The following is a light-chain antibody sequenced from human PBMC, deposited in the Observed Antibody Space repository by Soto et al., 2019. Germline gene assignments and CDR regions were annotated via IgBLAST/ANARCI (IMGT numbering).Light chain of an antibody. CDR1: QSISKW. CDR3: QQYNSFLS. J-gene: IGKJ3*01. CDR2: DAS. Sequence: DIHMTQSPSTLSASVGVRVTITCRASQSISKWLGWYQQKPGKAPKLLIYDASSLESGVPSRFSGSGPGTEFTLIITSLQPDDCATYYCQQYNSFLSFGPWTNVDIK. V-gene: IGKV1-5*01.